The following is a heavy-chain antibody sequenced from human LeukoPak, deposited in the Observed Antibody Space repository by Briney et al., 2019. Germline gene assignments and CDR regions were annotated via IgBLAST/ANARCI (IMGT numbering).Heavy chain of an antibody. D-gene: IGHD2-15*01. V-gene: IGHV3-21*01. J-gene: IGHJ3*02. CDR2: ISSTSTYI. CDR3: ARESVYCSGGSCYSDAFDI. CDR1: GFTFSSYS. Sequence: PGGSLRLSCAASGFTFSSYSMNWVRQAPGKGLEWVSSISSTSTYIYYAGSVKGRFTISRDNAKNSLYLQMNSLRAEDTAVYYCARESVYCSGGSCYSDAFDIWGQGTMVTVFS.